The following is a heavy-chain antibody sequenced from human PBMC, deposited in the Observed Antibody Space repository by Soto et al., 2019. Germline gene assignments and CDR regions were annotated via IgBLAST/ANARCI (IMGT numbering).Heavy chain of an antibody. V-gene: IGHV4-4*02. D-gene: IGHD1-1*01. Sequence: SETLSLTCTLSGGSVRAPDWWYWVRQSPDKGLEWIAEVHISGHSNYNPSLRSRVSVSIDSSKNQFYLNLNSVTAADTAIYYCARVRQGCSANNCYFDPWGQGTQVTV. CDR3: ARVRQGCSANNCYFDP. CDR2: VHISGHS. J-gene: IGHJ5*01. CDR1: GGSVRAPDW.